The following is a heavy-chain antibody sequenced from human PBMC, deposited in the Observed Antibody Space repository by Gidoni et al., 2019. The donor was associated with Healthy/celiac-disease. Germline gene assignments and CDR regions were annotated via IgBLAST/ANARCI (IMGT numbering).Heavy chain of an antibody. CDR2: ISYDGSNK. Sequence: QVQLVESGGGVVQPGRSLRLSCAASGFTFIRYGMHWVRQAPGKGLGWVAVISYDGSNKYYADSVKGRFTISRDKSKNTLYLQMNSLRAEDTAVYYCAKDDRYSSSSGRYDAFDIWGQGTMVTVSS. D-gene: IGHD6-6*01. CDR1: GFTFIRYG. J-gene: IGHJ3*02. CDR3: AKDDRYSSSSGRYDAFDI. V-gene: IGHV3-30*18.